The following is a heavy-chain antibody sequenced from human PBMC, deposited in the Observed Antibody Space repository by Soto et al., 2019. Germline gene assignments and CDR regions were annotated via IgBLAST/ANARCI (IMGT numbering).Heavy chain of an antibody. CDR2: INPNSGGT. V-gene: IGHV1-2*04. D-gene: IGHD2-2*01. CDR1: GYTFTGYY. Sequence: ASVKVSCKASGYTFTGYYMHWVRQAPGQGLEWMGWINPNSGGTNYAQKFQGWVTMTRDTSISTAYMELSRLRSDDTAVYYCARDHCSSTSCYMDVWGQGTTVTVSS. J-gene: IGHJ6*02. CDR3: ARDHCSSTSCYMDV.